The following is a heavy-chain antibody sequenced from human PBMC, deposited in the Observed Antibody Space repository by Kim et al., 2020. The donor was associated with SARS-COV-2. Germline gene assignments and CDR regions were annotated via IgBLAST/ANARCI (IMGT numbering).Heavy chain of an antibody. D-gene: IGHD3-16*02. CDR1: GFTFDDYA. J-gene: IGHJ5*02. CDR2: ISGDGGST. V-gene: IGHV3-43*02. CDR3: AQTSGYDYVWGSYPST. Sequence: GGSLRLSCAASGFTFDDYAMHWVRQAPGKGLEWVSLISGDGGSTYYADSVKGRFTISRDNSKNSLYLQMNSLRTEDTALYYCAQTSGYDYVWGSYPSTWGQGTLVTVSS.